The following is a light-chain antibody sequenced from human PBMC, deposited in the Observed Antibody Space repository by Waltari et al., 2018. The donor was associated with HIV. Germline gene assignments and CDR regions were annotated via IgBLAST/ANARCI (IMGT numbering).Light chain of an antibody. V-gene: IGKV3-20*01. CDR3: QQYGSSPPT. CDR2: DVS. Sequence: EVVLTQSPGTLSLSPGDRATLSCRASENVNNNYLAWYQQQPGQAPRLLIYDVSSRATGIPDRFRGSGSGTDFTLTISRLEPEDFALYHCQQYGSSPPTFGQGTKVEIK. CDR1: ENVNNNY. J-gene: IGKJ1*01.